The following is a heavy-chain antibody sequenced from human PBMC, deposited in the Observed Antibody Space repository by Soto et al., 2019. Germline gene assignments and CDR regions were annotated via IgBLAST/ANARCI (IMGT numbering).Heavy chain of an antibody. Sequence: ASMQVSCKAASYAFTSYDINCGRQATGQGLKWLGWMNPNSGNTGYAQKFQGRVTMTRNTSISTAYMELSSLSSEDTAVYYCGRVGAEDAFDSWGQGTMGTISS. CDR2: MNPNSGNT. CDR1: SYAFTSYD. J-gene: IGHJ3*02. CDR3: GRVGAEDAFDS. D-gene: IGHD1-26*01. V-gene: IGHV1-8*01.